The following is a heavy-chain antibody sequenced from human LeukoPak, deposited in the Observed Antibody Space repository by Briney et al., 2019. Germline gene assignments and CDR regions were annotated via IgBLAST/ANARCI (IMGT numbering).Heavy chain of an antibody. CDR3: ARGGTNSDYCYMDV. V-gene: IGHV3-64*01. CDR1: GFTFNSYA. D-gene: IGHD2-2*01. J-gene: IGHJ6*03. CDR2: ISSDGHNT. Sequence: PGGSLRLSCAASGFTFNSYAMYWVRQAPGKGLEYVSHISSDGHNTFYTNSVKGRFTISRENSKNMLYLQLRSLRPEDMALYYCARGGTNSDYCYMDVWGKGTTVIVSS.